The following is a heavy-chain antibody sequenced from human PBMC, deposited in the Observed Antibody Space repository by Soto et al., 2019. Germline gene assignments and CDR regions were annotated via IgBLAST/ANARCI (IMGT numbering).Heavy chain of an antibody. Sequence: QVQLQQWGAGLLKPSETLSLTCAVYGGSFSGYYWSWIRQPPGKGLEWIGEINHSGSTNYNPSLKSRVTISVYTSKFQFSLKLSSVTAADKAVYYCARGQVVIVVVVAAPSDFDYWGQGTLVTVSS. J-gene: IGHJ4*02. CDR3: ARGQVVIVVVVAAPSDFDY. CDR1: GGSFSGYY. D-gene: IGHD2-15*01. V-gene: IGHV4-34*01. CDR2: INHSGST.